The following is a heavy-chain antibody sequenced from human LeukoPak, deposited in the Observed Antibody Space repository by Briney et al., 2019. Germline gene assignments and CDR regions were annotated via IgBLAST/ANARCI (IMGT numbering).Heavy chain of an antibody. D-gene: IGHD6-19*01. CDR1: GFSFSDYY. J-gene: IGHJ4*02. CDR2: ISSSGRTI. CDR3: ARDSSGLFSIDY. Sequence: GGSLRLSCAASGFSFSDYYMTWIRQAPGKGLEWVSYISSSGRTINYADSMKGRLTISRDNAKNSLFLQLNSLRAEDTATYYCARDSSGLFSIDYWGQGSLVTVSS. V-gene: IGHV3-11*04.